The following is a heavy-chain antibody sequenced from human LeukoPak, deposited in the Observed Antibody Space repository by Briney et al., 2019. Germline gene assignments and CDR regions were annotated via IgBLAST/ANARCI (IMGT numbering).Heavy chain of an antibody. Sequence: GGSLRLSCAASGFTFTSYSMSWVRQAPGKGLEWVSGTSDRGDYTYYADSVKGRFTISRDNSKNTLYLQMNSLRAEDTALYFCAKKAQYNGNYPLDYWGQGTQVTVSS. D-gene: IGHD1-26*01. V-gene: IGHV3-23*01. J-gene: IGHJ4*02. CDR2: TSDRGDYT. CDR3: AKKAQYNGNYPLDY. CDR1: GFTFTSYS.